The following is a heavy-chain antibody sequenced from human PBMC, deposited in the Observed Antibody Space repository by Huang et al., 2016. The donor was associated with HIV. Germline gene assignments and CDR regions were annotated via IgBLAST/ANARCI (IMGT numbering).Heavy chain of an antibody. CDR3: ARAKDSWDAYDI. J-gene: IGHJ3*02. V-gene: IGHV3-30-3*01. Sequence: QVQLVESGGGVVQPGRSLRLSCAASGFTVSSHAMHGVRQAPGKGLEWVAVISNDGSNKYYADSVKGRFTFSRDNSKNTLYLQMNSLRAEDTAVFYCARAKDSWDAYDIWGQGTMVTVSS. CDR1: GFTVSSHA. CDR2: ISNDGSNK.